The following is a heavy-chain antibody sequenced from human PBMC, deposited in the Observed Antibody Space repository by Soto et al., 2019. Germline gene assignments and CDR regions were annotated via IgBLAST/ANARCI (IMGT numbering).Heavy chain of an antibody. Sequence: GESLKISCKGSGYSFTSYWIGWVRQMPGKGLEWMGIIYPGDSDTRYSPSFQGQVTISADKSISTAYLQWSSLKASDTAMYYCARQGSITIFGVVLTPAYGMDVWGQGTTVTVSS. D-gene: IGHD3-3*01. V-gene: IGHV5-51*01. CDR3: ARQGSITIFGVVLTPAYGMDV. CDR1: GYSFTSYW. J-gene: IGHJ6*02. CDR2: IYPGDSDT.